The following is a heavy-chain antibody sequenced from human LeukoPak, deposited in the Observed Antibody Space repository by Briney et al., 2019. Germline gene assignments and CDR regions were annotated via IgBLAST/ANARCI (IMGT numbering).Heavy chain of an antibody. J-gene: IGHJ4*02. CDR3: AKDRYSSGWYPGDY. Sequence: GRSLRLSCAASGFTFSSYGMHWVRQAPGQGLEWVALISYDGSDEFYADSVKGRFTISRDNSKNTLYLHMNSLRPDGTAVYYCAKDRYSSGWYPGDYWGQGTLVTVSS. V-gene: IGHV3-30*18. CDR1: GFTFSSYG. CDR2: ISYDGSDE. D-gene: IGHD6-19*01.